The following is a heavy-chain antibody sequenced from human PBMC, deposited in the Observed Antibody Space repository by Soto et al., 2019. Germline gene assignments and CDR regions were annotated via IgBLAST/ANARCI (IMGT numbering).Heavy chain of an antibody. D-gene: IGHD1-1*01. Sequence: HPGGSLRLSCAASGFTFSMYWMHWVRQVPGKGSEWVSRINDDGISTNYADSVKGRFTISRDNAKNTLYLQMNALRVEDTAVYYCTRGPRSTSTGTGAFWGQGTLVTVSS. CDR1: GFTFSMYW. V-gene: IGHV3-74*01. J-gene: IGHJ4*02. CDR2: INDDGIST. CDR3: TRGPRSTSTGTGAF.